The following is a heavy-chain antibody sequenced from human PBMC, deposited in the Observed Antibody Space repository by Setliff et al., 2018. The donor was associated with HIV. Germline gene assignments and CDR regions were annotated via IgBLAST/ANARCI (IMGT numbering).Heavy chain of an antibody. D-gene: IGHD6-25*01. Sequence: PSETLSLTCAVYGGTFSGHYWSWIRQPPGQGLYWIGEIHPSGNTYYNPSLQSRVTISVYTSKNQFSLNLISVTAADTAVHYCARGLDSAKIHYWGQGTLVTVSS. CDR2: IHPSGNT. CDR1: GGTFSGHY. J-gene: IGHJ4*02. V-gene: IGHV4-34*01. CDR3: ARGLDSAKIHY.